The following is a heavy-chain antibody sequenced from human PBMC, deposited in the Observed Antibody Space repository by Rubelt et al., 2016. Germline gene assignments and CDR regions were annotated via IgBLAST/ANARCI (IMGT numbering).Heavy chain of an antibody. Sequence: QITLKESGPTLVKPTQTLTLTCTFSGFSLTTGGVGVGWIRQPPGKALEWLALIYLDDYKSYSPSLKSRLTISKDTSKNQVVPTMTNLDPVDTATYYCARRCSSATCYNAFDIWGQGTMVTVSS. J-gene: IGHJ3*02. CDR3: ARRCSSATCYNAFDI. CDR1: GFSLTTGGVG. CDR2: IYLDDYK. D-gene: IGHD2-2*01. V-gene: IGHV2-5*02.